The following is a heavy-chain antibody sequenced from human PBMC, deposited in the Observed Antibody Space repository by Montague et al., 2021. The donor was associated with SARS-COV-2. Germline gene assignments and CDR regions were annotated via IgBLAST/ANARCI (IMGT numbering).Heavy chain of an antibody. D-gene: IGHD6-13*01. V-gene: IGHV3-7*01. Sequence: SLRLSCSASGFTFSNYWMSWVRQAPGKGPEWVANIHQDGNWIYYXDSVRGRFTISRDNARNSPYLQMSSLRDDDTAIYYCARDPGIPSAGTVGHFDSWGQGILVTVSS. CDR1: GFTFSNYW. CDR2: IHQDGNWI. CDR3: ARDPGIPSAGTVGHFDS. J-gene: IGHJ5*01.